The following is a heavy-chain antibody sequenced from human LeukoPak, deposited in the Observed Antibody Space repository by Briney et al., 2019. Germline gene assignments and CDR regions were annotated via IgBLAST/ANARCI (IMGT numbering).Heavy chain of an antibody. J-gene: IGHJ5*02. CDR3: ASLTMLRGLAWFDP. V-gene: IGHV4-34*01. D-gene: IGHD3-10*01. CDR2: INHSGST. CDR1: GGSFSGYY. Sequence: SETLSLTCAVYGGSFSGYYWSWIRQPPGKGLEWIGEINHSGSTNYNPSLKSRVTISVDTSKNQFSLKLSSVTAADTAVYYCASLTMLRGLAWFDPWGQGTLVTVSS.